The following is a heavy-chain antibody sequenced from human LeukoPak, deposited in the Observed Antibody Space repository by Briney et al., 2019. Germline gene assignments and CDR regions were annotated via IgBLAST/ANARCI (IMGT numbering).Heavy chain of an antibody. CDR3: ARSYGSGSYSYYFDY. CDR2: IYHSGST. J-gene: IGHJ4*02. Sequence: SETLSLTCAGSGGSISSGGYSWSWIRQPPGKGLEWIGYIYHSGSTYYNPSLKSRLTISVDRSKTQFSLKLRSVTAADTAVYYCARSYGSGSYSYYFDYWGQGTLVTVSS. D-gene: IGHD3-10*01. CDR1: GGSISSGGYS. V-gene: IGHV4-30-2*01.